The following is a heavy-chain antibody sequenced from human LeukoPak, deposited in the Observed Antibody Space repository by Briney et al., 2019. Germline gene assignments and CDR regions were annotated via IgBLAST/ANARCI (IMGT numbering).Heavy chain of an antibody. Sequence: GGSLRLSCAASGFTFSGSWMHWVRQAPAKGLVWVSRINSDGSTTTYADSVQGRFTISRDNAKNTVYLQMNSLRAEDTAVYYCARDLTGAVFDFWGQGTLVTVSS. V-gene: IGHV3-74*03. J-gene: IGHJ4*02. CDR1: GFTFSGSW. D-gene: IGHD1-26*01. CDR2: INSDGSTT. CDR3: ARDLTGAVFDF.